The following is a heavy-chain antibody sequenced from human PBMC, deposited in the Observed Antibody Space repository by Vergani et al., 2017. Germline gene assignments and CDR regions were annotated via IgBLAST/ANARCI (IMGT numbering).Heavy chain of an antibody. CDR3: SIDQLAVAGTTPEGY. Sequence: QVQLVQSGAEVKKPGSSVKVSCKASGGTFSSYAISGVRQAPGQGLEWMGRIIPIFGTANYAQKFQGRVTITADESTSTAYMELSSLRSEDTAVYYCSIDQLAVAGTTPEGYWGQGTLVTVSS. V-gene: IGHV1-69*13. CDR1: GGTFSSYA. D-gene: IGHD6-19*01. J-gene: IGHJ4*02. CDR2: IIPIFGTA.